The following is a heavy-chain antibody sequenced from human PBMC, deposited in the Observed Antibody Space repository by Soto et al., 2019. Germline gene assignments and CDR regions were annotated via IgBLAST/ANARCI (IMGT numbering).Heavy chain of an antibody. V-gene: IGHV4-30-4*01. CDR2: IYYSGST. J-gene: IGHJ4*02. D-gene: IGHD5-12*01. Sequence: QVQLQESGPGLVKPSQTLSLTCTVSGGSISSGDYYWSWIRQPPGKGLEWIGYIYYSGSTYYNPYLKSRVTLSVDTSKNQFSLKLSSVTAADTAVYYCARGTRDGYNPTYFDYWGQGTLVTVSS. CDR3: ARGTRDGYNPTYFDY. CDR1: GGSISSGDYY.